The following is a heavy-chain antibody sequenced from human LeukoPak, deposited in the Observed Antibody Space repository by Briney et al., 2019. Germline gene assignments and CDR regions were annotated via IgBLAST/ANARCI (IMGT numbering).Heavy chain of an antibody. J-gene: IGHJ4*02. CDR2: IYSGGST. Sequence: GGSLRLSCAASGFTFSSYWMHWVRQAPGKGLEWVSVIYSGGSTYYADSVKGRFTISRDNSKNTLYLQMNSLRVEDTAVYYCARGVVVTLGTYYFDYWGQGTLVTVSS. CDR1: GFTFSSYW. CDR3: ARGVVVTLGTYYFDY. V-gene: IGHV3-53*01. D-gene: IGHD2-21*02.